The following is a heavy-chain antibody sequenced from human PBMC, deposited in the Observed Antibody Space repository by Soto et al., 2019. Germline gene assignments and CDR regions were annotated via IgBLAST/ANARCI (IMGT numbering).Heavy chain of an antibody. D-gene: IGHD4-17*01. J-gene: IGHJ4*02. CDR2: IYYSGRS. CDR3: ARQRTTVVTQAYFDH. V-gene: IGHV4-39*01. CDR1: GGSITSSSYY. Sequence: ASETLSLTCTVSGGSITSSSYYWGWIRQPPGKGLEWIGGIYYSGRSYYNPSLKSRVTMSVDTSKNQFSLTLNSVTAADAAVYYCARQRTTVVTQAYFDHWGQGTLVTVSS.